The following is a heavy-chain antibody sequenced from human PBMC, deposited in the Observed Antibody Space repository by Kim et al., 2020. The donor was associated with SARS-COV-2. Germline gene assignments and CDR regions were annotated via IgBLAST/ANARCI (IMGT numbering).Heavy chain of an antibody. J-gene: IGHJ4*02. CDR2: INHSGST. D-gene: IGHD2-15*01. CDR3: ARGSVVDY. CDR1: GGSFSGYY. V-gene: IGHV4-34*01. Sequence: SETLSLTCAVYGGSFSGYYWSWIRQPPGKGLEWIGEINHSGSTNYNPSLKSRVTISVDTSKNQFSLKLSSVTAADTAVYYCARGSVVDYWGQGTLVTVSS.